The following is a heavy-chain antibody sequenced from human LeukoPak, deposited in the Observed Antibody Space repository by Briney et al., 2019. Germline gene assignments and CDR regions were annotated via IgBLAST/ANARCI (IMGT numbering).Heavy chain of an antibody. J-gene: IGHJ4*02. CDR3: VRASYYYDSSGFDL. CDR2: IYHSGST. D-gene: IGHD3-22*01. CDR1: GGSVTSTNW. Sequence: SETLSLTCDVSGGSVTSTNWWSWVRQPPGKGLEWIGEIYHSGSTSYNPSLKSRVTISVDKSKNQFSLKLSSVTAADTAVYYCVRASYYYDSSGFDLWGQGTQVTVSS. V-gene: IGHV4-4*02.